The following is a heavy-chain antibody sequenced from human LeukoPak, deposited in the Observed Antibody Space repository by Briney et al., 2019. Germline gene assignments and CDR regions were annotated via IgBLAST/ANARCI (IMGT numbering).Heavy chain of an antibody. CDR1: GFTFNRHL. V-gene: IGHV3-7*01. CDR3: ARGPDYGATTDYLDY. D-gene: IGHD4-17*01. Sequence: GGSLRPSCAASGFTFNRHLMNWVRRAPGKGLELLANIKQGGGERTYVDSVKGRFTISRDDAKNSLYLKLSSLRVEDTAIYYYARGPDYGATTDYLDYWGQGALVTVYS. CDR2: IKQGGGER. J-gene: IGHJ4*02.